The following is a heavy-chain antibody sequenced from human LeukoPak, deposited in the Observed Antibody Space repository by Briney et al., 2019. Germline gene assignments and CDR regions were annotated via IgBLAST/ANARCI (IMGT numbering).Heavy chain of an antibody. V-gene: IGHV4-39*01. Sequence: SETLSLTCSVSRDSISGSTYHWGWIRQTPGKGLEWIGNIFSAGRINYNPSLESRVSIAVDMSKNQFSLKLSSVTAADTVVYYCARHAVEAASRWFDPWGQGTLVTVSS. D-gene: IGHD1-1*01. J-gene: IGHJ5*02. CDR2: IFSAGRI. CDR1: RDSISGSTYH. CDR3: ARHAVEAASRWFDP.